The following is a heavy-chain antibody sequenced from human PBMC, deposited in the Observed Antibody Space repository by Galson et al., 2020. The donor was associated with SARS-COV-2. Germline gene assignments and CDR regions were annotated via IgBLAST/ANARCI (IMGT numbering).Heavy chain of an antibody. CDR2: IYYSGST. J-gene: IGHJ4*02. V-gene: IGHV4-59*11. CDR3: AGNILGYCTNGVCYGDY. CDR1: GGSISSHY. D-gene: IGHD2-8*01. Sequence: SETLSLTCTVSGGSISSHYWSWIRQPPGKGLEWIGYIYYSGSTNYNPSLKSRVTISVDTSKNQFSLKLSSVTAADTAVYYCAGNILGYCTNGVCYGDYWGRGTLVIFSS.